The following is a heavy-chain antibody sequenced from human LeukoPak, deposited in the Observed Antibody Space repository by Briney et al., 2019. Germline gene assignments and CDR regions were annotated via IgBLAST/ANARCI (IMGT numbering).Heavy chain of an antibody. D-gene: IGHD6-19*01. V-gene: IGHV3-23*01. CDR2: MSGSGATT. CDR3: ARDPAIAVAG. CDR1: GFIFSSYA. Sequence: GGSLRLSCEASGFIFSSYAMSWVRQAPGKGLEWVSTMSGSGATTSYADSVKGRFTISRDNSKNTLYLQMNSLRAEDTAVYYCARDPAIAVAGWGQGTLVTVSS. J-gene: IGHJ4*02.